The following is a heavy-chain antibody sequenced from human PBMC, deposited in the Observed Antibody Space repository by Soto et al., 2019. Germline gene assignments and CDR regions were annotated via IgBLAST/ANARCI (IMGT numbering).Heavy chain of an antibody. CDR1: GGSISSGGYY. CDR2: IYYSGST. D-gene: IGHD2-15*01. Sequence: SETLSLTCTVSGGSISSGGYYWSWIRQHPGKGLEWIGYIYYSGSTYYNPSLKSRVTISVDTSKDQFSLKLSSVTAADTAVYYCARGIDPEYCSGGSCYQGESWFDPWGQGTLVTVSS. V-gene: IGHV4-31*03. CDR3: ARGIDPEYCSGGSCYQGESWFDP. J-gene: IGHJ5*02.